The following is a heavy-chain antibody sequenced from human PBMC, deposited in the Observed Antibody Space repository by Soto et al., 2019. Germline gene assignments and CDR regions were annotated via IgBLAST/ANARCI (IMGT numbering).Heavy chain of an antibody. Sequence: VQLVESGGGVVQPGRSLRLSCAASGFTFSSYGMHWVRQAPGKGLEWVAVISYDGSNKYYADSVKGRFTISRDNSKNTLYLQMNSLRAEDTAVYYCAKDRAPYITMVRGVIITGEGSYFDYWGQGTLVTVSS. V-gene: IGHV3-30*18. J-gene: IGHJ4*02. CDR2: ISYDGSNK. CDR3: AKDRAPYITMVRGVIITGEGSYFDY. CDR1: GFTFSSYG. D-gene: IGHD3-10*01.